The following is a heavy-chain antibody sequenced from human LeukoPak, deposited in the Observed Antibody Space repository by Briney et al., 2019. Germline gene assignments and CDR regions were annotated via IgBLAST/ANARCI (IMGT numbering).Heavy chain of an antibody. J-gene: IGHJ4*02. CDR1: GFTFSSYV. Sequence: GGSLRLSCAASGFTFSSYVMSWVRQAPGKGLEWVSGISPSADIKYYADSVMGRFTISRDNSKNMLYLEVISLTADDTAVYYCAKDDAWLRFGEWSQGTLVTVSS. CDR2: ISPSADIK. CDR3: AKDDAWLRFGE. V-gene: IGHV3-23*01. D-gene: IGHD3-10*01.